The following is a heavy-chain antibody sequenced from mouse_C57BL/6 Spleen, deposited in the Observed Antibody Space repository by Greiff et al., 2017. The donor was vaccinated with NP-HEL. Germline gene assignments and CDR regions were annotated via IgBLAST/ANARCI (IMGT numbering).Heavy chain of an antibody. J-gene: IGHJ1*03. CDR3: ARSDGYYEGWYFDV. D-gene: IGHD2-3*01. CDR2: ISGGGGNT. CDR1: GFTFSSYT. V-gene: IGHV5-9*01. Sequence: EVQLVESGGGLVKPGGSLKLSCAASGFTFSSYTMSWVRQTPEKRLEWVATISGGGGNTYYPDSVKGRFTISRDNAKNTLYLQMSSLRSEDTALYYCARSDGYYEGWYFDVWGTGTTVTVSS.